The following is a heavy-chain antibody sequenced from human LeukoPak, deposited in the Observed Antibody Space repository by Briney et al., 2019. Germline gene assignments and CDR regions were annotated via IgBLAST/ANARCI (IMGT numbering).Heavy chain of an antibody. V-gene: IGHV4-30-2*03. Sequence: SQTLSLTCAVSGGSISSGGYSWGWIRQPPGKGLEWIGSIYYGGYTYYNPSLKSRVTISVDTSKNQFSLKLSSVTAADTAIYYCQSRFLEWLLDYWGQGTLVTVSS. CDR3: QSRFLEWLLDY. D-gene: IGHD3-3*01. J-gene: IGHJ4*02. CDR1: GGSISSGGYS. CDR2: IYYGGYT.